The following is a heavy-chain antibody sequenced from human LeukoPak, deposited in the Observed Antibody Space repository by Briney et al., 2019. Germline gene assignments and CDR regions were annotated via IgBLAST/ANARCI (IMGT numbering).Heavy chain of an antibody. CDR2: IYYSGST. V-gene: IGHV4-59*08. D-gene: IGHD3-3*01. J-gene: IGHJ5*02. Sequence: KPSETLSLTCAVYGGSFSGYYWSWIRQPPGKGLEWIGYIYYSGSTYYNPSLKSRVTISVDTSKNQFSLKLSSVTAADTAVYYCARQYPSVTIFGVVIPADWFDPWGQGTLVTVSS. CDR3: ARQYPSVTIFGVVIPADWFDP. CDR1: GGSFSGYY.